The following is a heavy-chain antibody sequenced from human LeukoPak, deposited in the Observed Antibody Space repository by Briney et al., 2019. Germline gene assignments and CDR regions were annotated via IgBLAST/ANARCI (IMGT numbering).Heavy chain of an antibody. J-gene: IGHJ4*02. Sequence: SETLSLTCTVSGGSISSYYWSWIRQPPGKGLEWIGYIYYSGSTNYNPSLKSRVTISVDTSKNQFSLKLSSVTAADTAVYYCARAEWLSHPIDYWGQGTLVTVSS. CDR2: IYYSGST. CDR3: ARAEWLSHPIDY. D-gene: IGHD3-3*01. V-gene: IGHV4-59*01. CDR1: GGSISSYY.